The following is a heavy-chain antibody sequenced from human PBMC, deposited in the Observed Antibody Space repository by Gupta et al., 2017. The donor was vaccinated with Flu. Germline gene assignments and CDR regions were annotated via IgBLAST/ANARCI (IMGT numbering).Heavy chain of an antibody. CDR1: GFSVSSNW. D-gene: IGHD1-26*01. CDR3: ARDSGNFYIDY. V-gene: IGHV3-7*01. J-gene: IGHJ4*02. Sequence: EVQLVESGGGLVQPGGSLRLSCAASGFSVSSNWMRWVRQAPGKGLEWVANIKQDGSEKYEGDSVKGRFTISRDNAKNAQYLQMNNLRAEHTALYYCARDSGNFYIDYWGQGTLVTVSS. CDR2: IKQDGSEK.